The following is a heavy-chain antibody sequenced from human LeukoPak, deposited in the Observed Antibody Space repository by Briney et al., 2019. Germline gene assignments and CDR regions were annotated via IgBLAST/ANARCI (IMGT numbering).Heavy chain of an antibody. CDR2: IWYDGSNK. CDR1: GFTFSSYG. CDR3: ARGRIAAAPDY. Sequence: PGRSLRLSCAASGFTFSSYGMHWVRQAPGKGLEWVAVIWYDGSNKYYADSVKGRFTISRDNSKNTLYLQMNSLRAEDTAVYYCARGRIAAAPDYWGRGTLVTVSS. D-gene: IGHD6-13*01. J-gene: IGHJ4*02. V-gene: IGHV3-33*01.